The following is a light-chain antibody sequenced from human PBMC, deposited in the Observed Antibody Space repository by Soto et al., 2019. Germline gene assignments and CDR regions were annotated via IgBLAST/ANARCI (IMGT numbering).Light chain of an antibody. J-gene: IGLJ1*01. Sequence: QSALTQPPSASGSPGQSVTISCTGTSSDVGGYNYVSWYQQHPGKAPKLMIYEVSKRPSGVPDRFSGSKSGNTASLTVSGLQAEDEAEYYCSSYAGGNNVDFGTGTKLTVL. CDR2: EVS. CDR1: SSDVGGYNY. V-gene: IGLV2-8*01. CDR3: SSYAGGNNVD.